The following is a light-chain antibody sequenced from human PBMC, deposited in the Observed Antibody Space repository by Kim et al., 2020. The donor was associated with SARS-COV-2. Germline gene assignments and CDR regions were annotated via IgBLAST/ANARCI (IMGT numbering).Light chain of an antibody. V-gene: IGLV1-47*01. J-gene: IGLJ1*01. Sequence: RVTISCSGSNSNIGGNSIYWYQQVPGTAPKILIYRTNQRPSGVPDRFSGSKSGTSASLAISGLRSEDEADYYCATWDDSLSGLYVFGTGTKVTVL. CDR1: NSNIGGNS. CDR3: ATWDDSLSGLYV. CDR2: RTN.